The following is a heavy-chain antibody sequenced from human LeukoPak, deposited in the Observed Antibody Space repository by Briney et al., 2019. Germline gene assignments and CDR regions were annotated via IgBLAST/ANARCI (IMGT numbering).Heavy chain of an antibody. Sequence: SETLSLTCTVSGGSISSYYWSWIRQPAGKGLEWIGRIYTSGSTNYNPSLKSRVTISVDTSKNQFSLKLSSVTAADTAVYYCARVDYYDSSGYYYFAFDIWGQGTMVTVSS. V-gene: IGHV4-4*07. CDR2: IYTSGST. D-gene: IGHD3-22*01. CDR1: GGSISSYY. J-gene: IGHJ3*02. CDR3: ARVDYYDSSGYYYFAFDI.